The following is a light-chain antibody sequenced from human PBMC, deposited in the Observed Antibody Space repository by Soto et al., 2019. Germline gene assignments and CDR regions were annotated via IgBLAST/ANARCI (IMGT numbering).Light chain of an antibody. CDR3: QSFDSSLSGPVV. CDR2: GNS. V-gene: IGLV1-40*01. Sequence: QLVLTQPPSVSGAPGQRVTISCTGSSSNIGAGYDVHWYQQLPGTAPKLLIYGNSKRPSGVPDRFSGSKSGTSASLAITGLQAEDEAEYYCQSFDSSLSGPVVFGGGTKLTVL. CDR1: SSNIGAGYD. J-gene: IGLJ2*01.